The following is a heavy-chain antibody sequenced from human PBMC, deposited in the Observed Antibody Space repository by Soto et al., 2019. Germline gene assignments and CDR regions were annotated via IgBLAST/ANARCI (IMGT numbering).Heavy chain of an antibody. V-gene: IGHV3-30*18. CDR1: GFTFSTYA. Sequence: QVQLAESGGGVVQPGRSLRLSCVASGFTFSTYAMHWVRQAPGKGLEWVAVIPYDGTNKYYADSVRGRFTISRDNSKNTLYLQMNSLRTEDTAVYYCAKAHMGWETLYYYGMDVWGQGTTVTVSS. D-gene: IGHD1-26*01. J-gene: IGHJ6*02. CDR3: AKAHMGWETLYYYGMDV. CDR2: IPYDGTNK.